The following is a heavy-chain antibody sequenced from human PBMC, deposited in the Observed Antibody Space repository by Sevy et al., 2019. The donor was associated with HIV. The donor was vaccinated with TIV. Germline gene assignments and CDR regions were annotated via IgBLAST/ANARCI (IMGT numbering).Heavy chain of an antibody. CDR2: ISGSGGST. Sequence: GGSLRLSCVASGFTCSSYAMSWVRQAPGKGLEWVSTISGSGGSTYYADSVKGRFTISRDNAKNSLYMQMNSLRAEDTAVYYCARVDANYDKGFDPWGQGTLVTVSS. V-gene: IGHV3-23*01. CDR3: ARVDANYDKGFDP. J-gene: IGHJ5*02. D-gene: IGHD3-22*01. CDR1: GFTCSSYA.